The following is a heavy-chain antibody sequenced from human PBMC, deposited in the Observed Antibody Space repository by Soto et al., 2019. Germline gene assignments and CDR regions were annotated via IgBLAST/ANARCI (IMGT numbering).Heavy chain of an antibody. CDR3: ASRYYYDSSGYSLYYGMDV. Sequence: GGSLRLSCAASGFTISSYEMSWVRQAPGKGLEWVSYISSSGSTIYYADSVKGRFTISRDNAKNSLYLQMNSLRAEDTAVYYCASRYYYDSSGYSLYYGMDVWGQGTTVTVSS. V-gene: IGHV3-48*03. J-gene: IGHJ6*02. D-gene: IGHD3-22*01. CDR2: ISSSGSTI. CDR1: GFTISSYE.